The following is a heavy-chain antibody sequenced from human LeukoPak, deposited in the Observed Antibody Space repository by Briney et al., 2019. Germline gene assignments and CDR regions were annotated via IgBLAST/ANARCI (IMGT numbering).Heavy chain of an antibody. Sequence: GASVKVSCKASGYTFTSYYMHWVRQPPGQGLEWMGIINPSGGSTSYAQKFQGRVTMTRDMSTSTVYMELSSLRSEDTAVYYCAREEMGRYGSGSYSLNFDYWGQGTLVTVSS. J-gene: IGHJ4*02. CDR1: GYTFTSYY. D-gene: IGHD3-10*01. CDR3: AREEMGRYGSGSYSLNFDY. V-gene: IGHV1-46*01. CDR2: INPSGGST.